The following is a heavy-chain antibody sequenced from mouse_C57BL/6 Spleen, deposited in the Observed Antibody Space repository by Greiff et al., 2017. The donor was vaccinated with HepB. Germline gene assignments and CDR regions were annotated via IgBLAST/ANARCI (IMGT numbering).Heavy chain of an antibody. J-gene: IGHJ2*01. V-gene: IGHV1-69*01. Sequence: VQLQQPGAELVMPGASVKLSCKASRYTFTSYWMHWVKQRPGQGLEWIGEIDPSDSYTNYNQKFKGKSTLTVDKSSSTAYMQLSSLTSEDSAVYYCARRGGYDDDYWGQGTTLTVSS. CDR1: RYTFTSYW. D-gene: IGHD2-2*01. CDR3: ARRGGYDDDY. CDR2: IDPSDSYT.